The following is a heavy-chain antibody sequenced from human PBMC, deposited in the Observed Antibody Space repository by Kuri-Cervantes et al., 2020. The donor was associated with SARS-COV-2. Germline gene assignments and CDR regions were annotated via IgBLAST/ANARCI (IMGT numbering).Heavy chain of an antibody. V-gene: IGHV3-73*01. CDR2: VRGKANNYAT. J-gene: IGHJ4*02. CDR1: GLTFSSYW. Sequence: GGSLRLSCAASGLTFSSYWMHWVRQGSGKGLEWVGRVRGKANNYATAYAASVKGRFTISRDDSKNMAYLQMNSLKTEDTAVYYCTTLIDYWGQGALVTVSS. CDR3: TTLIDY.